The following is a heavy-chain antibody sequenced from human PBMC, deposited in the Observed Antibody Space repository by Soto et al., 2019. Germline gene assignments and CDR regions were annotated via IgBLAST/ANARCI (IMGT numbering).Heavy chain of an antibody. D-gene: IGHD3-22*01. CDR1: GFTVSSNY. CDR2: IYSGGST. V-gene: IGHV3-66*01. J-gene: IGHJ5*02. CDR3: AREVLYYDSSGYYVS. Sequence: EVQLVESGGGLVQPGGSLRLSCAASGFTVSSNYMSWARQAPGKGLEWVSVIYSGGSTDYADSVKGRFTISRDNSKNTLYLQMNSLRAEDTALYYCAREVLYYDSSGYYVSWGQGTLVTVSS.